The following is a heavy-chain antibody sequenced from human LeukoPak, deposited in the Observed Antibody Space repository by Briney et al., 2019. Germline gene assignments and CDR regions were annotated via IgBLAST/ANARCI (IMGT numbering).Heavy chain of an antibody. V-gene: IGHV3-30*18. CDR3: AKRRLRAVAGPGGDY. CDR1: GFTFSSYG. J-gene: IGHJ4*02. Sequence: GGSLRLSCAASGFTFSSYGMHWVRQAPGKGLEWVAVISYDGSNKYYADSVKGRFTISRDNSKNTLYLQMNSLRAEDTAVYYCAKRRLRAVAGPGGDYWGQGTLVTVSS. CDR2: ISYDGSNK. D-gene: IGHD6-19*01.